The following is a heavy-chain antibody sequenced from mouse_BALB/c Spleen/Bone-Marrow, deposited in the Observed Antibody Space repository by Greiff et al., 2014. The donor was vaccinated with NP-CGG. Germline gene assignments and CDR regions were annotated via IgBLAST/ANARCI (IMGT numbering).Heavy chain of an antibody. CDR3: ARDDYYAMDY. CDR2: IRNEANGYTT. J-gene: IGHJ4*01. V-gene: IGHV7-3*02. Sequence: EVKLEESGGGLVQPGGSLRLSCATSGFTFTDYYMSWVRQPPGKALEWLGFIRNEANGYTTEYSASVKGRFTISRDNSQSILYLQMNTLRAEDSATYYCARDDYYAMDYWGQGTSVTVSS. CDR1: GFTFTDYY.